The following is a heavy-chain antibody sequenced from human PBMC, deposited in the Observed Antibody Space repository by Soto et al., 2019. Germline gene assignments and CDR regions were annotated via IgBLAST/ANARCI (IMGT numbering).Heavy chain of an antibody. Sequence: CSVAGGYIGNYYGLRILQTPGKGLEWIGYIYYSGSSYYKPSLKSRVTISVDTSKNQFSLNLNSVTAADTAVYYCVRVFGSGTSIDYWGQGTLVTLSS. CDR2: IYYSGSS. J-gene: IGHJ4*02. V-gene: IGHV4-59*04. CDR1: GGYIGNYY. CDR3: VRVFGSGTSIDY. D-gene: IGHD3-10*01.